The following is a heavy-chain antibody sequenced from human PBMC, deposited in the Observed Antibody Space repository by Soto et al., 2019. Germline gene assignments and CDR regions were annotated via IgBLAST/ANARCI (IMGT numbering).Heavy chain of an antibody. CDR1: GGSISSYY. D-gene: IGHD1-7*01. CDR3: ATEGLAGTSEQPFDY. J-gene: IGHJ4*02. Sequence: SETLSLTCTVSGGSISSYYWSWIRQPLGKGLEWIGYIYYSGSTNYNPSLKSRVTISVDTSKNQFSLKLSSVTAADTAVYYCATEGLAGTSEQPFDYWRQGTLVTVSS. V-gene: IGHV4-59*01. CDR2: IYYSGST.